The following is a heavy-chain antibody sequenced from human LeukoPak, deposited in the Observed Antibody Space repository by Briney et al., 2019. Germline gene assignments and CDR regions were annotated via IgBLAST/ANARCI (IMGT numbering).Heavy chain of an antibody. CDR1: GFTFSNYG. CDR2: ISGSGETT. J-gene: IGHJ4*02. V-gene: IGHV3-23*01. D-gene: IGHD2-8*01. CDR3: AKTDGCFDQ. Sequence: GGSLRLSCAASGFTFSNYGMTWLRQTPAKGLEWVSAISGSGETTYYSDSVKGRFTISRDNSKNTLFLQMNSLRVEDAAMYYCAKTDGCFDQWGQGTLVAVSS.